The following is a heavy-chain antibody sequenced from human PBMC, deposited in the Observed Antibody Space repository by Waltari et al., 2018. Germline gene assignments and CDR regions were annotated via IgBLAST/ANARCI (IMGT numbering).Heavy chain of an antibody. CDR3: ARDGGSHTGEYYFDY. V-gene: IGHV3-48*04. D-gene: IGHD1-26*01. CDR2: ISSSSTTI. Sequence: EVQLVESGGGLVQPGGSLRLSCAASGFTFSSYSMNWVRQAPGKGLEWVSFISSSSTTIYYADSVKGRFTISRDNAKNSLYLQMNSLRAEDTAVYYCARDGGSHTGEYYFDYWGQGTLVTVSS. CDR1: GFTFSSYS. J-gene: IGHJ4*02.